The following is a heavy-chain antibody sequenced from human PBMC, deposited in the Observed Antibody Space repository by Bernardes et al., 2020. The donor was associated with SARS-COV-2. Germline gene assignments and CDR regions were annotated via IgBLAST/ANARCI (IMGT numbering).Heavy chain of an antibody. J-gene: IGHJ5*02. V-gene: IGHV4-59*01. CDR2: IYYSGST. Sequence: SETLSLTCTVSGGSISSYYWSWIRQPPGKGLEWIGYIYYSGSTNYNPSLKSRVTISVDTSKNQFSLKLSSVTAADTAVYYCAREPYVNEENWFDPWGQGTLVTVSS. CDR1: GGSISSYY. D-gene: IGHD3-16*01. CDR3: AREPYVNEENWFDP.